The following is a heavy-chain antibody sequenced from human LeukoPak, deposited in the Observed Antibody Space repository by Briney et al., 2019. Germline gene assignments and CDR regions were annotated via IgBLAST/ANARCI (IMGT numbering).Heavy chain of an antibody. D-gene: IGHD1-26*01. CDR2: ISGSGDSA. Sequence: GGSLRLSCAASGFTFSSYTMSWVRQAPGKGLEWVSGISGSGDSAYYADSVKGRFTISRDNSKNTLYLQMNSLRAEDTAVYYCAKVGWDRWRVDYWGQGTLVTVSS. V-gene: IGHV3-23*01. CDR3: AKVGWDRWRVDY. CDR1: GFTFSSYT. J-gene: IGHJ4*02.